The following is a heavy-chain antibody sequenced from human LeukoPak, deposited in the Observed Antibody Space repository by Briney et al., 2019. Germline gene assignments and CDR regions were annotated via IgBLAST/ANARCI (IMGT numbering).Heavy chain of an antibody. CDR3: TTGAADPYYYYYGMDV. Sequence: KSGGSLRLSCAASGFTFSSYAMIWVRQAPGKGLEWVGRIKSKTDGGTTDYAAPVKGRFTISRDDSKNTLYLQMNSLKTEDTAVYYCTTGAADPYYYYYGMDVWGQGTTVTVSS. CDR1: GFTFSSYA. CDR2: IKSKTDGGTT. J-gene: IGHJ6*02. D-gene: IGHD6-13*01. V-gene: IGHV3-15*01.